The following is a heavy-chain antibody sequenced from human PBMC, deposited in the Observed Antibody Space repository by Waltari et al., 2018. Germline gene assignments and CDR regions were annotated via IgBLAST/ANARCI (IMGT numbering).Heavy chain of an antibody. J-gene: IGHJ4*02. CDR1: EFTVSDNY. Sequence: EVQLVESGGGLIQPGGSLRLSCVASEFTVSDNYMTWVRQAPGKGLEWVSIRSSGGITHYAEFVKGRFTIARDNSKNTLYLQMNSLRSEDTAVYYCARGGRWLQSSLGYFDYWGQGTLVTVSS. CDR2: RSSGGIT. CDR3: ARGGRWLQSSLGYFDY. D-gene: IGHD4-4*01. V-gene: IGHV3-53*01.